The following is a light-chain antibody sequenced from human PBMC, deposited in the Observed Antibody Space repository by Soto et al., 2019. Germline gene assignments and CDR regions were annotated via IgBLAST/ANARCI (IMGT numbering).Light chain of an antibody. CDR1: QNVLYKSNNENY. CDR2: WAS. Sequence: DIVMTQSPDSLAVSLGERATINCKSSQNVLYKSNNENYLAWFQQKPGQPPKLLIYWASTRKSGVPDRFPGSGSGSDFTLTISSLQAEDVAVYYCQQYYKTPPYTFGQGTKLEI. CDR3: QQYYKTPPYT. J-gene: IGKJ2*01. V-gene: IGKV4-1*01.